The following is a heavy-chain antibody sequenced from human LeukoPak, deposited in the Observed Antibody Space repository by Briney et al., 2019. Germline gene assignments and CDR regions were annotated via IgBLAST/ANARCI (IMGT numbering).Heavy chain of an antibody. CDR1: GFTFSSYV. V-gene: IGHV3-23*01. CDR2: ISNSGGSI. D-gene: IGHD3-22*01. Sequence: GGSLRLSFAASGFTFSSYVMSWVRQAPGKGLEWVSTISNSGGSIYYADSVKGRFTISRDNSKNTLYLQMNSLRAEDTAIYYCAKNGYDSSGYYFPLWFWGQGTLVTVSS. J-gene: IGHJ4*02. CDR3: AKNGYDSSGYYFPLWF.